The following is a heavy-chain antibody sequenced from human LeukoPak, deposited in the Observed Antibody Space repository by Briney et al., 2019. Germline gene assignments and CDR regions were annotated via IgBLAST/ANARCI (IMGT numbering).Heavy chain of an antibody. Sequence: PGGSLRLSCAASAFTVSNNYMSWVRPAPGKGLEWVSVFYSGGSTYYADSVKGRFTISRDNSKNTLYLQMNSLRAEDTAVYYCARGGGPYYFDYWGQGTLLTVSS. CDR3: ARGGGPYYFDY. J-gene: IGHJ4*02. V-gene: IGHV3-66*01. D-gene: IGHD3-16*01. CDR1: AFTVSNNY. CDR2: FYSGGST.